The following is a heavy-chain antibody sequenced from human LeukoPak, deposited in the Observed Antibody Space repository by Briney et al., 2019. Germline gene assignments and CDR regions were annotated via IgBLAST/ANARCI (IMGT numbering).Heavy chain of an antibody. CDR1: GGSIDSRSYY. Sequence: PSETLSLTCTVSGGSIDSRSYYWDWVRQAPGKGLEWIGTIYHSGSTEYNPSLKSRVAIFVDTSKNQFSLILHSVAAADTAVYYCARRSEFDNTHYHYFDYWGQGALVTVSS. D-gene: IGHD2-15*01. CDR2: IYHSGST. CDR3: ARRSEFDNTHYHYFDY. J-gene: IGHJ4*02. V-gene: IGHV4-39*01.